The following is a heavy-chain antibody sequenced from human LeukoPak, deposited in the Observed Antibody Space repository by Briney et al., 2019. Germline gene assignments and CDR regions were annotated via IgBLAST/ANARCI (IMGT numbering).Heavy chain of an antibody. D-gene: IGHD4-23*01. V-gene: IGHV1-24*01. Sequence: ASVKVSCKASGYTFTGYYMHWVRQAPGKGLEWMGGFDPEDGETIYAQKFQGRVTMTEDTSTDTAYMELSSLRSEDAAVYYCATEGDYGGKLRDFDYWGQGTLVSVSS. CDR2: FDPEDGET. CDR1: GYTFTGYY. CDR3: ATEGDYGGKLRDFDY. J-gene: IGHJ4*02.